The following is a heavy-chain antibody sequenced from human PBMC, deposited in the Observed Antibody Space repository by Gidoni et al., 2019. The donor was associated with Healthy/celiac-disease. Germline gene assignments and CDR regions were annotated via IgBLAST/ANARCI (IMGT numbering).Heavy chain of an antibody. J-gene: IGHJ5*02. CDR2: INHSGST. D-gene: IGHD3-3*01. V-gene: IGHV4-34*01. Sequence: VQLQQWGAGLLKPSATLSLTCAVYGGSFSGYYWSWIRQPQGKGLEWIGEINHSGSTNYNPSRKSRVTISVDTSKNQFSLKLSSVTAADTAVYYCARWSGYSYWFDPWGQGTLVTVSS. CDR1: GGSFSGYY. CDR3: ARWSGYSYWFDP.